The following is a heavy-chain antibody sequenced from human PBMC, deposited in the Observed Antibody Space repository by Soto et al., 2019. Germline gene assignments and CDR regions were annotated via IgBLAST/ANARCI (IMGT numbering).Heavy chain of an antibody. CDR3: VRAHGSGWGAFDI. V-gene: IGHV4-30-2*01. Sequence: QLQLQESGSGLVKPSQTLSLTCAVSGGSISSGGYSWSWIRQPPGKGLEWIGYIYHSGSTYYNPSLKSRVTISVDRSKNQFSLTLSSVTAADTAVYYCVRAHGSGWGAFDIWGQGTMVTVSS. D-gene: IGHD3-10*01. J-gene: IGHJ3*02. CDR2: IYHSGST. CDR1: GGSISSGGYS.